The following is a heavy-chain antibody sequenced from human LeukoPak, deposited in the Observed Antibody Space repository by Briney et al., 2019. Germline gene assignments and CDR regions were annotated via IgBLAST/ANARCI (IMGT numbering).Heavy chain of an antibody. D-gene: IGHD6-13*01. V-gene: IGHV4-59*01. CDR3: ARDRYSSSWYFDY. CDR1: GGSISSYY. CDR2: IYYSGST. Sequence: SETLSLTCTVSGGSISSYYWSWIRQPPGKGLEWIGYIYYSGSTNYNPSLKSRVTISVDTSKNQFSLKLSSVTAADTAVYYCARDRYSSSWYFDYWGQGTLVTVSS. J-gene: IGHJ4*02.